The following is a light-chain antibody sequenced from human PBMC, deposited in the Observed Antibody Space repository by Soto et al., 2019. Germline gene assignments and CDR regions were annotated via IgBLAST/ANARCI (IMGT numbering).Light chain of an antibody. Sequence: EIVMTQSPATLSVSPGERATLSCRASQSVSSNLAWYQQKPGHAPRLLIYGASTRATGIPARFSGSGSGTEFTLTISSLQSKDFAVYYCQQYNNWPRGTFGQGTKVEIK. V-gene: IGKV3-15*01. J-gene: IGKJ1*01. CDR3: QQYNNWPRGT. CDR1: QSVSSN. CDR2: GAS.